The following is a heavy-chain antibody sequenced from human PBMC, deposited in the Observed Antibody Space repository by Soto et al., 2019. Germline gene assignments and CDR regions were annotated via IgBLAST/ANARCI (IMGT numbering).Heavy chain of an antibody. J-gene: IGHJ6*02. Sequence: SVKVSCKASGGTFSSYAISWVRQAPGQGLEWMGGIIPIFGTANYAQKFQGRVTITADESTSTAYMELSSLRSEDMAVYYCARDTGEVGATSYYYYYGMDVWGQGTTVTVSS. D-gene: IGHD1-26*01. CDR1: GGTFSSYA. CDR2: IIPIFGTA. V-gene: IGHV1-69*13. CDR3: ARDTGEVGATSYYYYYGMDV.